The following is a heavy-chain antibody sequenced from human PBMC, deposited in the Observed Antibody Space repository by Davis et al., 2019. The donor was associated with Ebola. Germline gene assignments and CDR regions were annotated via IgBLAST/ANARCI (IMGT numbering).Heavy chain of an antibody. J-gene: IGHJ6*03. CDR1: GFSFSIYR. CDR2: ISGSSTSI. V-gene: IGHV3-48*02. CDR3: AREKFDFWSGSPMDV. Sequence: GESLKISCAASGFSFSIYRMNWVRQAPGKGLEWISHISGSSTSIYYADSVEGRFTISRDNAKNSLYLQMIDLRDEDSAVYYCAREKFDFWSGSPMDVWGKGTTVIVSS. D-gene: IGHD3-3*01.